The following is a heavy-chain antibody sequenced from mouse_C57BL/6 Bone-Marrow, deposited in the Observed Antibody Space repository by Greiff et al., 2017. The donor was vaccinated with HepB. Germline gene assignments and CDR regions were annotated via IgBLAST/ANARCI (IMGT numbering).Heavy chain of an antibody. J-gene: IGHJ2*01. Sequence: VHLVESGAELVRPGASVTLSCKASGYTFTDYEMHWVKQTPVHGLEWIGAIDPETGGTAYNQKFKGKAILTADKSSSTAYMELRSLTSEDSAVYYCTRRVLYYFDYWGQGTTLTVSS. CDR1: GYTFTDYE. V-gene: IGHV1-15*01. CDR2: IDPETGGT. CDR3: TRRVLYYFDY.